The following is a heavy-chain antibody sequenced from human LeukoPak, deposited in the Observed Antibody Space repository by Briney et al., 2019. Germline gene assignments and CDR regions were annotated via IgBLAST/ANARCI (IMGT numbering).Heavy chain of an antibody. Sequence: SETLSLTCTVSGGCISSYYWSWIRQPPGKGLEGIGYIYYSGSTNYNPSLKSRVTISVDTSKNQFSLKLSSVTAADTAVYYCARVVKEMATIWFDPWGQGTLVTVSS. CDR3: ARVVKEMATIWFDP. J-gene: IGHJ5*02. CDR2: IYYSGST. CDR1: GGCISSYY. D-gene: IGHD5-24*01. V-gene: IGHV4-59*01.